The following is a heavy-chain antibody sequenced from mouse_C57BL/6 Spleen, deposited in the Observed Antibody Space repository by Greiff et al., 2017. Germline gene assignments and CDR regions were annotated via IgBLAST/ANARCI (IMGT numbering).Heavy chain of an antibody. Sequence: EVKLQESGPGLVKPSQSLSLTCSVTGYSITSGYYWNWIRQFPGNKLEWMGYIRYDGSNNYNPSLKNRISITRDPSKNQFFLKLNSVTTEDTATYYCARRGSTMVTTGGFAYWGQGTLVTVSA. J-gene: IGHJ3*01. V-gene: IGHV3-6*01. CDR2: IRYDGSN. CDR1: GYSITSGYY. D-gene: IGHD2-2*01. CDR3: ARRGSTMVTTGGFAY.